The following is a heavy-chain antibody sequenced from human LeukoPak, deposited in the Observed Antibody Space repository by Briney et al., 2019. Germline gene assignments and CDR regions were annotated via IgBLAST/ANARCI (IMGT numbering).Heavy chain of an antibody. CDR2: IYYSGST. CDR1: GGFISSYY. J-gene: IGHJ4*02. Sequence: SETLSLTCTVSGGFISSYYGSWIRQPPGKGLEWIGYIYYSGSTNCNPSLKSRVTISVDTSKNQFSLKLSSVTAADTAVYYCARSGREMATSFDYWGQGTLVTVSS. D-gene: IGHD5-24*01. CDR3: ARSGREMATSFDY. V-gene: IGHV4-59*08.